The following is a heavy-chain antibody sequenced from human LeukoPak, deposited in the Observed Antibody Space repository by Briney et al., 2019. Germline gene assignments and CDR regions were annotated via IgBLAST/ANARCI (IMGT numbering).Heavy chain of an antibody. CDR1: VGSISSYY. CDR3: ARDQTHSYGYDY. CDR2: IYTSGST. D-gene: IGHD5-18*01. J-gene: IGHJ4*02. V-gene: IGHV4-4*07. Sequence: PSETLSLTCTVSVGSISSYYWSGIRQPAGKGREWRGRIYTSGSTNYNPSLKSRVTMSVDTSKNQFSLKLSSVTAADTAVYYCARDQTHSYGYDYWGQGTLVTVSS.